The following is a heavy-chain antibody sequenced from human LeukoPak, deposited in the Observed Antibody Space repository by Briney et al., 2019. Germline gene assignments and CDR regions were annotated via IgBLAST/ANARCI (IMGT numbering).Heavy chain of an antibody. V-gene: IGHV4-59*12. D-gene: IGHD6-13*01. J-gene: IGHJ3*02. CDR2: IYYSGST. CDR1: GGSISSYY. Sequence: SETLSLTCTVSGGSISSYYWSWIRQPPGKGLEWIGYIYYSGSTYYNPSLKSRVTISVDTSKNQFSLKLSSVTAADTAVYYCARSYSSSWYGDAFDIWGQGTMVTVSS. CDR3: ARSYSSSWYGDAFDI.